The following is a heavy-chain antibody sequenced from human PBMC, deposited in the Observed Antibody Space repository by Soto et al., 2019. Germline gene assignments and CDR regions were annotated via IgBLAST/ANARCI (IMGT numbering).Heavy chain of an antibody. V-gene: IGHV3-53*01. CDR3: ARDASSSWFFDY. CDR1: GFTVSSNY. D-gene: IGHD6-13*01. Sequence: GGSLRLSCAASGFTVSSNYMSWVRQAPGKGLEWVSVIYSGGSTYYADSVKSRFTISRDNSKNTLYLQMNSLRAEDTAVYYCARDASSSWFFDYWGQGTLVTVSS. J-gene: IGHJ4*02. CDR2: IYSGGST.